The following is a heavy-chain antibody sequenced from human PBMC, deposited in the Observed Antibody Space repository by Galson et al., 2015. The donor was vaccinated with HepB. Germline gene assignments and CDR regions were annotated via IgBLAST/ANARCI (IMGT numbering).Heavy chain of an antibody. V-gene: IGHV3-30*18. CDR3: AKDQSYYLDSSGFDY. D-gene: IGHD3-22*01. CDR2: ISYDGVET. CDR1: GFTFSDYG. Sequence: SLRLSCAASGFTFSDYGMHWVRRAPGKGLEWVAVISYDGVETHYGDAVKGRFILSRDHLKNTLVLQMNSLRAEDTAVYYCAKDQSYYLDSSGFDYWGPGTQVTVSS. J-gene: IGHJ4*02.